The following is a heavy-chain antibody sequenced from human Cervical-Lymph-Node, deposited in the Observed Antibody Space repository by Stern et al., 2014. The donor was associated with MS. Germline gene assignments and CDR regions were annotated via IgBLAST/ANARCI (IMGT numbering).Heavy chain of an antibody. Sequence: QLQLQESGPGLLRPSETLSLTCTVSGASFTSYYWSWIRQPPGKGLEWIGYIYYSGTTNYNASLKGRVAISIDTSKTQFSLRLSSVTAADTAVYYCARATDLWGQGTLVTVSS. CDR2: IYYSGTT. J-gene: IGHJ5*02. CDR1: GASFTSYY. V-gene: IGHV4-59*01. CDR3: ARATDL.